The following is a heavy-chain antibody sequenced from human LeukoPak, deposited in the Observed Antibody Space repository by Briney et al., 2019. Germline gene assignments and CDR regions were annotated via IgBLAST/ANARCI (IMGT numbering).Heavy chain of an antibody. CDR3: ARACCISSPIFDY. CDR1: GYTFAGYY. V-gene: IGHV1-2*02. Sequence: ASVRVSCKASGYTFAGYYMHWVRQAPGQGLEWMGWINPNSGGTNYAQKFQGRVTMTRDTSISTAYMELSRLRSDDTAVYYCARACCISSPIFDYWGQGTLVTVSS. J-gene: IGHJ4*02. D-gene: IGHD2-2*02. CDR2: INPNSGGT.